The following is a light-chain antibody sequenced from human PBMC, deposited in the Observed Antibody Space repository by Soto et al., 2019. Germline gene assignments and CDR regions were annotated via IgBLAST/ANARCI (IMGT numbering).Light chain of an antibody. CDR1: SSDIGGYKY. CDR2: EVT. CDR3: SSYTIYSTHLL. Sequence: SALTQPASVSGSPGQSITISCTGTSSDIGGYKYVSWYQQHPGKAPKLIIYEVTNRPSGVSDRFSGSKSGNTASLTISGLQAEDEADYYCSSYTIYSTHLLFGGGTKVT. V-gene: IGLV2-14*01. J-gene: IGLJ2*01.